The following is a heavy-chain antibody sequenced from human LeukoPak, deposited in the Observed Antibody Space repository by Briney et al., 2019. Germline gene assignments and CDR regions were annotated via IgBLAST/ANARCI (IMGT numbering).Heavy chain of an antibody. V-gene: IGHV4-39*01. CDR2: IYYSGNT. CDR3: ATLLSAPRDY. J-gene: IGHJ4*02. D-gene: IGHD3-10*01. CDR1: GGSISGTTSY. Sequence: KPSETLSLTCTVSGGSISGTTSYWGWIRQPPGKGLQWIGSIYYSGNTYYNPSLKSRVTISVDTSKNQFSLTLYSVTAADTAVYYCATLLSAPRDYWGQGTLVTVSS.